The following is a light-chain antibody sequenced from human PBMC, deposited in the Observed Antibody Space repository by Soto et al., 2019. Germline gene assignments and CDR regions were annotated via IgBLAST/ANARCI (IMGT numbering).Light chain of an antibody. Sequence: QSALTQPPSASGSPGQSVTISCTGTSSDVGGYKYVSWYQQHPGKAPKLMIFEVNKRPSGVPDRFSGSKSGNTASLTVSGRQAEDEAAYYCSSYEGINNLGVFGAGTKLTVL. CDR2: EVN. CDR3: SSYEGINNLGV. J-gene: IGLJ1*01. CDR1: SSDVGGYKY. V-gene: IGLV2-8*01.